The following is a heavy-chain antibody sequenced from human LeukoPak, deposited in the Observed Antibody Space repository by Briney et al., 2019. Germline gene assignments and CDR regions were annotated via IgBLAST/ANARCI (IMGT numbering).Heavy chain of an antibody. CDR2: MNPKSGNT. V-gene: IGHV1-8*01. CDR1: GYTFTNYD. Sequence: ASVKVSCKASGYTFTNYDINWVRQAPGQGLEWMGWMNPKSGNTGYAQKFRGRLTMTRDTSISTAYIDLSSLTSEDTAVYYCARGHYRDSSASAFDYWGQGTLVTGSS. D-gene: IGHD3-22*01. CDR3: ARGHYRDSSASAFDY. J-gene: IGHJ4*02.